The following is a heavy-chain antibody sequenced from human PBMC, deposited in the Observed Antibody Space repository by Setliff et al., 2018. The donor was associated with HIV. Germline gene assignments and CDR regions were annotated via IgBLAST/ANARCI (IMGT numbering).Heavy chain of an antibody. CDR2: IIPIFGTR. CDR1: GGTFSSYA. V-gene: IGHV1-69*13. D-gene: IGHD3-3*01. Sequence: GASVKVSCKASGGTFSSYAINWVRQAPGQGLEWMGRIIPIFGTRNYAQKFQGRVTITADELTSTVYMELSSLRSEDTALYYCARVFYSRGSGYYKGLDYWGQGTLVTVSS. CDR3: ARVFYSRGSGYYKGLDY. J-gene: IGHJ4*02.